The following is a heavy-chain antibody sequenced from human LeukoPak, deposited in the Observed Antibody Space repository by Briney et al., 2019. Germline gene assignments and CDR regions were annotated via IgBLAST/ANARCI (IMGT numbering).Heavy chain of an antibody. CDR2: ISIGDST. V-gene: IGHV3-23*01. CDR3: AKEILPNDY. CDR1: GFTFSSHA. Sequence: GGSLRLSCAVSGFTFSSHAMTWVRQAPGKGLEWVSGISIGDSTFYADSVKGRFTISRDKSKNTLYLQMNSLRAEDTAVYYCAKEILPNDYRGQGTLVTVSS. J-gene: IGHJ4*02.